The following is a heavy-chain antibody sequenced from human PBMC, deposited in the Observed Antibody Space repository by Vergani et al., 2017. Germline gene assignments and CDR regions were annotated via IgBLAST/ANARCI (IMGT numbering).Heavy chain of an antibody. V-gene: IGHV1-3*01. CDR3: ARGRDGEPWYDAVFQH. D-gene: IGHD4-17*01. CDR1: GYTFTSYA. J-gene: IGHJ1*01. Sequence: QVQLVQSGAEVKKPGASVKVSCKASGYTFTSYAMHWVRQAPGQRLEWMGWINAGNGNTKYSQKFQGRVTITRDTSASTAYMELSSLRSEDTAVYYCARGRDGEPWYDAVFQHWGQGTLVTGSS. CDR2: INAGNGNT.